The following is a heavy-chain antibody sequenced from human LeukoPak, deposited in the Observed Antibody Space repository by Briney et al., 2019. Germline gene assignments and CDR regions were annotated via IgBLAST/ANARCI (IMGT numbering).Heavy chain of an antibody. Sequence: QPGGSLRLSCAVSGFTFSTYDMSWVRQAPGKGLEWVSAISGSGGSTYYADSVKGRFTISRDNSKNTLYLQLKSLRAEDTAVYYCAKDSSSGTYFDYWGQGTLVTVSS. CDR2: ISGSGGST. D-gene: IGHD1-26*01. V-gene: IGHV3-23*01. CDR3: AKDSSSGTYFDY. CDR1: GFTFSTYD. J-gene: IGHJ4*02.